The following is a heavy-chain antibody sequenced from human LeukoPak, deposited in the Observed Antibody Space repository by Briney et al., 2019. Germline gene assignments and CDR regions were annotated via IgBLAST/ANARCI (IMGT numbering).Heavy chain of an antibody. V-gene: IGHV3-21*04. J-gene: IGHJ4*02. CDR1: GFTFSSYT. CDR2: INSSSSYI. Sequence: GGSLRLSCAASGFTFSSYTRNWVRQAPGKGLEWVSYINSSSSYIYYADPVKGRFTIYNDNSTKTLYLQMNSLRAEDTAVYYCAKRDLYYDFWSGYYGYWGQGTLVTVSS. CDR3: AKRDLYYDFWSGYYGY. D-gene: IGHD3-3*01.